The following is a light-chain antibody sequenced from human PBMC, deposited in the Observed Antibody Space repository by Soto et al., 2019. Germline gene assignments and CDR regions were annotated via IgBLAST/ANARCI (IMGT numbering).Light chain of an antibody. V-gene: IGKV1-9*01. CDR2: GAS. CDR3: QQVDSYPIT. J-gene: IGKJ4*01. CDR1: QDISSY. Sequence: DIQLTQSPSFLSASVGDRVTVTCRSSQDISSYLAWYQQKPGKAPKVLIYGASTLQSGVPPRFGGSGSGTACTLTISSLQPEDFATYFCQQVDSYPITFGGGTKVEIK.